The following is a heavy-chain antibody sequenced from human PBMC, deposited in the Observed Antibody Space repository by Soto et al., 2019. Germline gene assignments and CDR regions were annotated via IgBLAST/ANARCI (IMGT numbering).Heavy chain of an antibody. D-gene: IGHD4-17*01. Sequence: GGSLRLSCAASGFTFSSYWMHWVRQAPGKGLVWVSRINSDGSSTSYADSVKGRFTISRDNAKNTLYLQMNSLRAEDTAVYYCATPDDYGDFHDAFDIWGQGTMVTVSS. CDR3: ATPDDYGDFHDAFDI. J-gene: IGHJ3*02. CDR1: GFTFSSYW. CDR2: INSDGSST. V-gene: IGHV3-74*01.